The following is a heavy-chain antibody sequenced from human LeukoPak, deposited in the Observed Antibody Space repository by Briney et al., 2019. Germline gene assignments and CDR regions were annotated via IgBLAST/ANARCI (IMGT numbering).Heavy chain of an antibody. J-gene: IGHJ1*01. Sequence: SETLSLTCTVSGGSISSYYWSWIRQPPGKGLEWIGEINHSGSTNYNPSLKSRVTISVDTSKNQFSLKLSSVTAADTAVYYCARHPFFYGGIQRWHFQHWGQGTLVTVSS. CDR1: GGSISSYY. V-gene: IGHV4-34*01. CDR3: ARHPFFYGGIQRWHFQH. CDR2: INHSGST. D-gene: IGHD4-23*01.